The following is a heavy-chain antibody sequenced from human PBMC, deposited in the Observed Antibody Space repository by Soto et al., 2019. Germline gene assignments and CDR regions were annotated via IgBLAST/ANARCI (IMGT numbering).Heavy chain of an antibody. J-gene: IGHJ4*02. D-gene: IGHD3-9*01. CDR3: ARDLERYFDWSPKTGNY. V-gene: IGHV1-18*01. Sequence: GASVKVSCKASGYTFTSYGISWVRQAPGQGLEWMGWISAYNGNTNYAQKLQGRVTMTTDTSTSTAYMELRSLRSDDTAVYYCARDLERYFDWSPKTGNYWGQGTLVTVSS. CDR1: GYTFTSYG. CDR2: ISAYNGNT.